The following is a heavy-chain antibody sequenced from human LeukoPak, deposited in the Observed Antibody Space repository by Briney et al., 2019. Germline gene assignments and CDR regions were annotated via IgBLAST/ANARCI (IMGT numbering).Heavy chain of an antibody. V-gene: IGHV3-21*04. CDR2: ISSSSSYI. D-gene: IGHD2-2*01. Sequence: GGSLRLSCAASGFTFSSYSMNWVRQAPGKGLEWVSSISSSSSYIYYADSVKGRFTISRDNSKNTLYLQMNSLRAEDTAVYYCAKAFSSTSFNWFDPWGQGTLVTVSS. J-gene: IGHJ5*02. CDR1: GFTFSSYS. CDR3: AKAFSSTSFNWFDP.